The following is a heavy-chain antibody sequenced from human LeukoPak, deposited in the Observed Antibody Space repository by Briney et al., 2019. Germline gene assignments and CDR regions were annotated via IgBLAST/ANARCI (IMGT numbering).Heavy chain of an antibody. CDR1: GGSFSGYY. J-gene: IGHJ4*02. CDR2: INHSGST. V-gene: IGHV4-34*01. Sequence: SETLSLTCAVYGGSFSGYYWSWIRQPPGKGLEWIGEINHSGSTNYNPSLKGRVTISVDTSKNQFSLKLSSVTAADTAVYYCARGRYSSSFFDYWGQGTLVTVSS. D-gene: IGHD6-6*01. CDR3: ARGRYSSSFFDY.